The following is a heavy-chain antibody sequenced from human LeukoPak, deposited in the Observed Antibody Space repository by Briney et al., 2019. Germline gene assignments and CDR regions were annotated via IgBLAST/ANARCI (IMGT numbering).Heavy chain of an antibody. J-gene: IGHJ4*02. Sequence: GGSLRLSCAASRFTFSSYAMSWVRQAPGKGLEWVSAISGSGGSTYYADSVKGRFTISRDNSKNTLYLQMNSLRAEDTAVYYCAKVPHYYYGSGSYQFDYWGQGTLVAVSS. CDR1: RFTFSSYA. CDR2: ISGSGGST. CDR3: AKVPHYYYGSGSYQFDY. V-gene: IGHV3-23*01. D-gene: IGHD3-10*01.